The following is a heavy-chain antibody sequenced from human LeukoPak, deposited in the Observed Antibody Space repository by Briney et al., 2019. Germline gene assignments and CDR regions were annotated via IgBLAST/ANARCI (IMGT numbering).Heavy chain of an antibody. CDR3: ARVDIVVVPAAMDYYYYYYMDV. CDR1: GYSISSIHC. V-gene: IGHV4-38-2*02. J-gene: IGHJ6*03. CDR2: ICQSGST. D-gene: IGHD2-2*01. Sequence: SETLSLTCTVSGYSISSIHCWGWIRQPPGKGLEWIGNICQSGSTYYSPSLKSRVILSLDTSKNQFSLRLSSVTAADTAVYYCARVDIVVVPAAMDYYYYYYMDVWGKGTTVTVSS.